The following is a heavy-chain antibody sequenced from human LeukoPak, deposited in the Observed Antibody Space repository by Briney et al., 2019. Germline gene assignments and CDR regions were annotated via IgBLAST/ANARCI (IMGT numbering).Heavy chain of an antibody. CDR3: ARYKDSSGWYGWFDP. J-gene: IGHJ5*02. D-gene: IGHD6-19*01. CDR2: INPNSGGT. Sequence: SVKLSCKASGYTFTGYYMHWVRQAPGQGLEWIGWINPNSGGTNYAQTIQGRVTMTMDTSISTAYMELSRLRSDDTAVYYCARYKDSSGWYGWFDPWGQGTLVTVSS. V-gene: IGHV1-2*02. CDR1: GYTFTGYY.